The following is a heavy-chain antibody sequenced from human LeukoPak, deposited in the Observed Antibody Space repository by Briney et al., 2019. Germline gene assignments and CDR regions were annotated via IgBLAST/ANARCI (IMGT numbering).Heavy chain of an antibody. CDR1: GFTFRNFW. CDR2: IKQDGSEK. Sequence: PGGSLRLSCAASGFTFRNFWMTWVRQAPGKGLECVANIKQDGSEKYYVDSVKGRFTISRDNAKNSLYLQMNSLRAEDTAVYYCARYTGATLGDYWGQGTLVTVSS. V-gene: IGHV3-7*01. CDR3: ARYTGATLGDY. J-gene: IGHJ4*02. D-gene: IGHD1-26*01.